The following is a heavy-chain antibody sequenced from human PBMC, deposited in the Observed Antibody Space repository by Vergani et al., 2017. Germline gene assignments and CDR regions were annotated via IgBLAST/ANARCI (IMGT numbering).Heavy chain of an antibody. J-gene: IGHJ6*02. CDR3: ARDQGGQLVFYYYGMDV. CDR1: GFTFSSYG. V-gene: IGHV3-30*03. CDR2: ISYDGSNK. Sequence: QVQLVESGGGVVQPGRSLRLSCAASGFTFSSYGMHWVRQAPGKGLEWVAVISYDGSNKYYADSVKGRFTISRDNSKNTLYLQMNSLRAEDTAVYYCARDQGGQLVFYYYGMDVWGQGP. D-gene: IGHD6-6*01.